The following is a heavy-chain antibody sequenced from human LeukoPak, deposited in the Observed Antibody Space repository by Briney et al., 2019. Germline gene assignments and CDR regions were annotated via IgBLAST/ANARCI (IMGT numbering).Heavy chain of an antibody. Sequence: ASVKVSCKASGYTFTGYYMHWVRQAPGQGLEWMGWINPNSGGTNYAQKFQGRVTMTRDTSISTAYMELSRLRSDDTAVSYCVYDSSGYVGGVDYSGQGTLVTVSS. D-gene: IGHD3-22*01. J-gene: IGHJ4*02. V-gene: IGHV1-2*02. CDR3: VYDSSGYVGGVDY. CDR1: GYTFTGYY. CDR2: INPNSGGT.